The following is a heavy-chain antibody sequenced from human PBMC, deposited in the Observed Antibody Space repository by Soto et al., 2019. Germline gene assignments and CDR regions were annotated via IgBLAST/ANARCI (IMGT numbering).Heavy chain of an antibody. J-gene: IGHJ6*02. CDR1: GFTFSSYD. Sequence: EVQLVESGGGLVQPGGSLRLSCAASGFTFSSYDMHWVRQATGKGLEWVSAIGTAGDTYYPGSVKGRFTISRENAKNSLYLQMNSLRAEDTAVYYCARDLSQKQQLTHYYYYYGMDVWGQGTTVTVSS. V-gene: IGHV3-13*01. CDR2: IGTAGDT. CDR3: ARDLSQKQQLTHYYYYYGMDV. D-gene: IGHD6-13*01.